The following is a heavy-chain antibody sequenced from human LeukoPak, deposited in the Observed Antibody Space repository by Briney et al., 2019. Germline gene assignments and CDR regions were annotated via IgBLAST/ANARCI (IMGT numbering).Heavy chain of an antibody. D-gene: IGHD3-3*01. J-gene: IGHJ6*04. CDR2: MDHSGST. CDR1: GGAFSGNY. CDR3: ARGQGDAWSGYVLNV. V-gene: IGHV4-34*01. Sequence: SETLSVTCAVYGGAFSGNYWSWIRQPPGKGLEWIGEMDHSGSTNYNPSLKSRVTISVDTSKNHFPLKLSSVTAADTAVYYCARGQGDAWSGYVLNVWGEGTTVTVSS.